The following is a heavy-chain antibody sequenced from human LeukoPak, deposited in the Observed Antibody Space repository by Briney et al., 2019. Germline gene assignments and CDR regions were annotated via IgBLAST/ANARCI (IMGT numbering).Heavy chain of an antibody. Sequence: SVKVSCKASGGTFSSYAISWVRQAPGQGLEWMGGIIPIFGTANYAQKFQGRVTITADESTSTAYMELSSLRSEDTAVYYRATSSTVVTPYYFDYWGQGTLVTVSS. V-gene: IGHV1-69*01. CDR3: ATSSTVVTPYYFDY. CDR1: GGTFSSYA. D-gene: IGHD4-23*01. CDR2: IIPIFGTA. J-gene: IGHJ4*02.